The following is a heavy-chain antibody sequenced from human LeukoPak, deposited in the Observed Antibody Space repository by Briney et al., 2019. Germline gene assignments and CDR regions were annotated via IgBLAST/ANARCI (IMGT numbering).Heavy chain of an antibody. CDR3: ARSDYHNSGSHTVFDAFDI. Sequence: ETLSLTCTVSGDSVSNGNYYWSWLRQPPGRALEWIGYIYYTGKTYYNPSLEGRVTILVDTSKNQFSLKLSFVTAADTAMYYCARSDYHNSGSHTVFDAFDIWGQGTRVTVSS. J-gene: IGHJ3*02. CDR2: IYYTGKT. V-gene: IGHV4-61*01. CDR1: GDSVSNGNYY. D-gene: IGHD3-10*01.